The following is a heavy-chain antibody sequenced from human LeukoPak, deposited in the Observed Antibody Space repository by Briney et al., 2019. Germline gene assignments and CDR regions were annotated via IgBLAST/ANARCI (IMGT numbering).Heavy chain of an antibody. Sequence: GGSLRLSCAASGFTFSSYSMNWVRQAPGKGLEWVSSISSSSSYIYYADSVKGRFTISRDNAKNSLYLQMNSLRAEDTAVYYCARAEYSSSSGPLGPSYYYYGMDVWGQGTTVTVSS. V-gene: IGHV3-21*01. D-gene: IGHD6-6*01. J-gene: IGHJ6*02. CDR1: GFTFSSYS. CDR2: ISSSSSYI. CDR3: ARAEYSSSSGPLGPSYYYYGMDV.